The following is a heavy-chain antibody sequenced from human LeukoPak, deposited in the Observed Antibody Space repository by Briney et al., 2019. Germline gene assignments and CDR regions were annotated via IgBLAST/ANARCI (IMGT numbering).Heavy chain of an antibody. Sequence: GRSLRLSCAASGFTFSSYGMHWVRRAPGKGLEWVAVISYDGGNKYYADSVKGRFTISRDNSKNTLYLQMNSLRAEDTAVYYCAKDHGDAFDYWGQGTLVTVSS. CDR1: GFTFSSYG. J-gene: IGHJ4*02. CDR2: ISYDGGNK. D-gene: IGHD4-17*01. CDR3: AKDHGDAFDY. V-gene: IGHV3-30*18.